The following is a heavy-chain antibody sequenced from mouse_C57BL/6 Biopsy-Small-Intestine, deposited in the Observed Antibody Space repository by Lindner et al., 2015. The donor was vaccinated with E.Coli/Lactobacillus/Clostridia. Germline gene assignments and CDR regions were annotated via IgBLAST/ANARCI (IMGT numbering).Heavy chain of an antibody. CDR3: TRPYGWKTYSDFDY. CDR1: GYIFTDYY. CDR2: INPDNGGT. Sequence: SVKVSCKTSGYIFTDYYIHWVRRAPGQGLEWMGWINPDNGGTYSAQKFQGRVTMTRDTSISTAYMELSRLESDDTAVYYCTRPYGWKTYSDFDYWGQGTLVTVSS. V-gene: IGHV1S29*02. J-gene: IGHJ4*01. D-gene: IGHD2-2*01.